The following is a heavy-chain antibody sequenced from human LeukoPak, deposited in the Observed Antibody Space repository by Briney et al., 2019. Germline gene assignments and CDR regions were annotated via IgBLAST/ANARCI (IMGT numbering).Heavy chain of an antibody. CDR1: GYSISSGYY. CDR3: ARTTPNGSLDY. Sequence: SETLSLTCTVSGYSISSGYYWGWIRQPPGKGLEWVGNIYHTGGTHYNPSPKSRVTISVDTSKNQFSLKLNSMTAADTAVYYCARTTPNGSLDYWGQGTLVTVSS. J-gene: IGHJ4*02. CDR2: IYHTGGT. V-gene: IGHV4-38-2*02. D-gene: IGHD5-24*01.